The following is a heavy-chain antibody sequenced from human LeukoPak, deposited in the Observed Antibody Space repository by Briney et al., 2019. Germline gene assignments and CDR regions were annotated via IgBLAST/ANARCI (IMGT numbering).Heavy chain of an antibody. D-gene: IGHD2-15*01. CDR1: GFSFSSFW. CDR3: AREQCSGNSCYYY. J-gene: IGHJ4*02. V-gene: IGHV3-7*01. CDR2: INQDGSEK. Sequence: GGSLRPSCAASGFSFSSFWMSWVRQAPGKGLEWVANINQDGSEKNYVDSVKGRFTISRDGAKNPLYLQMNSLRAEDAAVYYCAREQCSGNSCYYYWGQGTLVTVSS.